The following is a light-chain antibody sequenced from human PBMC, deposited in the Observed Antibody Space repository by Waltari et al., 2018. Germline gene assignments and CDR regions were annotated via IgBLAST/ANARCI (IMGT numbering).Light chain of an antibody. CDR2: GAS. CDR1: QNVRRDY. CDR3: QHYGSSLWT. Sequence: DSLLTQSPGNLSLTPGERATLFCRASQNVRRDYLAWYQHKPGQAPRLLIFGASRRATGIPERFSGTGSGTDFTLTISRLEPEDFALYYCQHYGSSLWTFGQGTKVEIK. J-gene: IGKJ1*01. V-gene: IGKV3-20*01.